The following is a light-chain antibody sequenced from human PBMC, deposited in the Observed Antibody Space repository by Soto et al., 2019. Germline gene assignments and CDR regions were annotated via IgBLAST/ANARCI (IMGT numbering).Light chain of an antibody. Sequence: QSVLTQPPSVSAAPGQKVTISCSGSSSNIGTNYVSWYQQLPGTAPKPLIYDNNKRPSVIPDRFSGSKSGTSATLGITGLQTGDEADYYCGTWDSSLSAAVFGGGTQLTVL. CDR2: DNN. CDR1: SSNIGTNY. J-gene: IGLJ7*01. V-gene: IGLV1-51*01. CDR3: GTWDSSLSAAV.